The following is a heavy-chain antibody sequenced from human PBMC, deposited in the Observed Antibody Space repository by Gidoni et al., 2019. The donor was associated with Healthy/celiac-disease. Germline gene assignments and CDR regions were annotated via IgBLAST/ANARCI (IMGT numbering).Heavy chain of an antibody. J-gene: IGHJ6*02. Sequence: EVQLVESGGGLVTPGGYLRTVCAAHGFTFSSYSMNGVRQAPGKGLELFSSISSSSSYIYYADSVKGRFTISRDNAKNSLYLQMNSLRAEDTAVYYCIQVGEYGMDVWGQVTTVTVSS. CDR3: IQVGEYGMDV. CDR2: ISSSSSYI. D-gene: IGHD5-18*01. V-gene: IGHV3-21*01. CDR1: GFTFSSYS.